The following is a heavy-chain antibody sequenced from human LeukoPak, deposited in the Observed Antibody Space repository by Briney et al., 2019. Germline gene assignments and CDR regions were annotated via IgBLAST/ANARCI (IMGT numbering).Heavy chain of an antibody. V-gene: IGHV3-48*01. Sequence: GGSLRLSCAASGFSFSSYSMNWVRQAPGKGLEWVSYISTSSSIIYYADSVKGRFTISRDNSKNSLYLQMNSLRAEDTAVYYCANSVTFGGAPRGNWGQGTLVTVSS. D-gene: IGHD3-16*01. CDR3: ANSVTFGGAPRGN. J-gene: IGHJ4*02. CDR2: ISTSSSII. CDR1: GFSFSSYS.